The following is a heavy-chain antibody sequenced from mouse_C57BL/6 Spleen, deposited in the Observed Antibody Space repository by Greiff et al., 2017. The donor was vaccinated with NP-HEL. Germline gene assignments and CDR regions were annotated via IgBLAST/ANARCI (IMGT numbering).Heavy chain of an antibody. CDR2: ISYDGSN. J-gene: IGHJ4*01. CDR3: ARADGNSFAMDY. CDR1: GYSITSGYY. D-gene: IGHD2-1*01. Sequence: EVKLMESGPGLVKPSQSLSLTCSVTGYSITSGYYWNWIRQFPGNKLEWMGYISYDGSNNYNPSLKNRISITRDTSKNQFFLKLNSVTTEDTATYYCARADGNSFAMDYWGQGTSVTVSS. V-gene: IGHV3-6*01.